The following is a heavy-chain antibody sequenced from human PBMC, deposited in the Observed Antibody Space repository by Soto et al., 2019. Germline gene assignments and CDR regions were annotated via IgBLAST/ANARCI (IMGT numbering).Heavy chain of an antibody. J-gene: IGHJ4*02. Sequence: SETLSLTCSVSGGSIGSSSYYFGWIRQPPGKGLEWIGSLYYTGTTYYNSSLKSRVTISADKSQNQFSLRLSSVTAADTAVYYCARSLQYGSGSFDYWGQGTLVTVSS. D-gene: IGHD3-10*01. CDR1: GGSIGSSSYY. CDR3: ARSLQYGSGSFDY. V-gene: IGHV4-39*01. CDR2: LYYTGTT.